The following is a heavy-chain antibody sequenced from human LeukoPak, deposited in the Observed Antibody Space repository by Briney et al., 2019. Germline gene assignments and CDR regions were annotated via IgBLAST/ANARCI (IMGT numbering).Heavy chain of an antibody. CDR3: ARDSHIAEVAYYFDY. V-gene: IGHV1-18*01. D-gene: IGHD2-21*01. CDR1: GYTFSAYG. J-gene: IGHJ4*02. CDR2: ISVYSGNT. Sequence: ASVKVSCKASGYTFSAYGISWVRQAPGQGLEWMGYISVYSGNTNHAQKLQGRVTMTTDTSTSTAYMELWSLRSDDTAVYYCARDSHIAEVAYYFDYWGQGTLVSVSS.